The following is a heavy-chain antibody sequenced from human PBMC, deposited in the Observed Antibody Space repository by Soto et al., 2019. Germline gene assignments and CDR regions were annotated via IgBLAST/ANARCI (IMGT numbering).Heavy chain of an antibody. J-gene: IGHJ4*02. CDR3: ARAFYGGNFGY. CDR2: IYTSGNT. CDR1: GGSVSRGNYY. D-gene: IGHD4-17*01. V-gene: IGHV4-61*01. Sequence: QVQLHASGPGLVKPSETLSLTCTVSGGSVSRGNYYLNWIRQPPGKGLEWIGYIYTSGNTNYNPTLKSRVTISVDTSKNQFSLRLSSVTAAATAVSYCARAFYGGNFGYWCQGTLVTFSS.